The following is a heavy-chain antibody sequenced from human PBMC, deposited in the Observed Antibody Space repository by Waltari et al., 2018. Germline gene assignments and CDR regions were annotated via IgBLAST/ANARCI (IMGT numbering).Heavy chain of an antibody. CDR1: WVTFAYSS. J-gene: IGHJ4*02. CDR3: ARRFCSGGDCYWIFDF. Sequence: EVQLVEYGGGTVKPGGSLRCSDVAPWVTFAYSSLNWVRQAPGEGLEWVSSISSSSAYIYYADAVKGRFTVSRDNARNSLYLQMNSLRAEDSGLYYCARRFCSGGDCYWIFDFWGQGTLVTVSS. D-gene: IGHD2-21*02. V-gene: IGHV3-21*01. CDR2: ISSSSAYI.